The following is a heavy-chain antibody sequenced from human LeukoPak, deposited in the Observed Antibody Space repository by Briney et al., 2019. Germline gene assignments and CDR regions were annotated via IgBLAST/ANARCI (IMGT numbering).Heavy chain of an antibody. V-gene: IGHV3-7*01. J-gene: IGHJ3*02. CDR1: GFTFSTYW. D-gene: IGHD6-19*01. Sequence: GGSLRLSSVASGFTFSTYWMSWAREAPGKGLEWGASIKEDGNKKSYVESVRGRVTISRDNAKNSMFLQMNSLRVEDTAVFYCARVAYGWSRGDAFDIWGHGTTVTVSS. CDR3: ARVAYGWSRGDAFDI. CDR2: IKEDGNKK.